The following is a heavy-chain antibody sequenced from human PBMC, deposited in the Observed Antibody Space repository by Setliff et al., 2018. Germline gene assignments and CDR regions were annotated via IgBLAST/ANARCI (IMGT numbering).Heavy chain of an antibody. D-gene: IGHD3-16*01. CDR3: ARDGGEY. Sequence: GGSLRLSCAASGFNFRSYAMTWVRQAPGKGLEWVSTMGAGGDTYYADSVKGRFTISRDNSKNTLYLQMTSLRAEDTAVYYCARDGGEYWGQGTLVTVSS. V-gene: IGHV3-23*01. CDR1: GFNFRSYA. J-gene: IGHJ4*02. CDR2: MGAGGDT.